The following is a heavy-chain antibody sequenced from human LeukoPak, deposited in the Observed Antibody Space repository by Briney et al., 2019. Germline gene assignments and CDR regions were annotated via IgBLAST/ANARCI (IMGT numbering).Heavy chain of an antibody. CDR3: ARDLPGGYYYDSSGYDAFDI. CDR1: GFTFSTYG. CDR2: ISWNSGSI. Sequence: GGSLRLSCAASGFTFSTYGMSWVRQAPGKGLEWVSGISWNSGSIGYADSVKGRFTISRDNAKNSLYLQMNSLRAEDTAVYYCARDLPGGYYYDSSGYDAFDIWGQGTMVTVSS. D-gene: IGHD3-22*01. J-gene: IGHJ3*02. V-gene: IGHV3-20*04.